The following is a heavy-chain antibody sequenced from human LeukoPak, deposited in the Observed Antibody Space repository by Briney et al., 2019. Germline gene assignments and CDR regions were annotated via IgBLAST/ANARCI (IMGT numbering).Heavy chain of an antibody. V-gene: IGHV7-4-1*02. J-gene: IGHJ5*02. CDR3: ARDRCSSTSCRIINARFDP. D-gene: IGHD2-2*01. CDR2: INTNTGNP. Sequence: ASVKVSCKASGYTFTSYAMNWVRQAPGQGLEWMGWINTNTGNPTYAQGFTGRFVFSLDTSVSTAYLQISSLKAEDTAVCYCARDRCSSTSCRIINARFDPWGQGTLVTVSS. CDR1: GYTFTSYA.